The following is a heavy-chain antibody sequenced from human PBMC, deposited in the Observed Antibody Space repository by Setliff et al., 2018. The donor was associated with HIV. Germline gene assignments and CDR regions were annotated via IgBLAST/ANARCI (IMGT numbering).Heavy chain of an antibody. CDR2: ITSAGTI. D-gene: IGHD3-22*01. J-gene: IGHJ4*02. CDR1: EFTFSDYS. CDR3: ARFRRSGYNYVEGTALAY. Sequence: GGSLRLSCTASEFTFSDYSMSWVRQAPGKGLEWVSYITSAGTIYYADSVKGRFTISRDNAKNSLYLQVNSLRAEDTAVYYCARFRRSGYNYVEGTALAYWGQGTLVTSPQ. V-gene: IGHV3-11*01.